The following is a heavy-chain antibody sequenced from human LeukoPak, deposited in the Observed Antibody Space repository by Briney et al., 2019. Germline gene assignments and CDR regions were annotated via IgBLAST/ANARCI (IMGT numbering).Heavy chain of an antibody. Sequence: GGSLRLSCAASGFTFINAWMNWVRQAPGKGLEWVAVISYDGSNKYYADSVKGRFTISRDNSKNTLYLQMNSLKTEDTAVYYCTTEYNFNYYDSSGYYYWGQGTLVTVSS. V-gene: IGHV3-30-3*01. CDR1: GFTFINAW. D-gene: IGHD3-22*01. CDR2: ISYDGSNK. J-gene: IGHJ4*02. CDR3: TTEYNFNYYDSSGYYY.